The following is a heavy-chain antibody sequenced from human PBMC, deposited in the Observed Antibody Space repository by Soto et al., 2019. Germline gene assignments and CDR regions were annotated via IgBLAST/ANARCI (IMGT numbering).Heavy chain of an antibody. CDR3: ARVGNGDFDY. Sequence: SETLSLTSTVSGGSISSGDYYWSWIRQPPGKGLEWIGYIYYSGSTYYNPSLKSRVTISVDTSKNQFSLKLSSVTAADTAVYYCARVGNGDFDYWGQGTLVTVSS. CDR2: IYYSGST. V-gene: IGHV4-30-4*01. J-gene: IGHJ4*02. CDR1: GGSISSGDYY. D-gene: IGHD1-1*01.